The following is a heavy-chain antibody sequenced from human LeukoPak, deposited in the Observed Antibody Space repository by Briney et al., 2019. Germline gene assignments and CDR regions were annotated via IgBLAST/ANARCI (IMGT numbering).Heavy chain of an antibody. CDR1: GFTFSSYW. CDR3: ARVPYSSSWSLDY. J-gene: IGHJ4*02. CDR2: INSDGSST. D-gene: IGHD6-13*01. Sequence: GGSLRLSCAASGFTFSSYWMHWVRQAPGKGLVWVSRINSDGSSTSYADSVQGRFTISRDNAKNTLYLQMNSLRAEDTAVYYCARVPYSSSWSLDYWGQGTLVTVSS. V-gene: IGHV3-74*01.